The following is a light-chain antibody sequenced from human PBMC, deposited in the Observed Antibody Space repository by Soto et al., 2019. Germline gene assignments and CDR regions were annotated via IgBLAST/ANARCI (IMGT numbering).Light chain of an antibody. CDR1: SSDIGGYEY. Sequence: QSALTQPGSVSGSPGQSITISCTGTSSDIGGYEYVSWYQQHPGKAPKLIIYEVTNRPSGISIRFSGSKSGYTASLTISGLQAEDEADYFCSSYTSANTLVVFGGGTKVTVL. J-gene: IGLJ2*01. CDR2: EVT. V-gene: IGLV2-14*01. CDR3: SSYTSANTLVV.